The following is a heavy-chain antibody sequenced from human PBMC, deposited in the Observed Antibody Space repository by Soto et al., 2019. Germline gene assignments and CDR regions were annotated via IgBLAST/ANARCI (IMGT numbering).Heavy chain of an antibody. CDR1: GYSFTSYW. J-gene: IGHJ6*02. CDR3: ARTGPYSSSSGVYYYYYYGMDV. V-gene: IGHV5-51*01. Sequence: PGESLKISCKGSGYSFTSYWIGWVRQMPGKGLEWMGIIYPGDSDTRYSPSFQGQVTISADKPISTAYLQWSSLKASDTAMYYCARTGPYSSSSGVYYYYYYGMDVWGQGTTVTVSS. CDR2: IYPGDSDT. D-gene: IGHD6-6*01.